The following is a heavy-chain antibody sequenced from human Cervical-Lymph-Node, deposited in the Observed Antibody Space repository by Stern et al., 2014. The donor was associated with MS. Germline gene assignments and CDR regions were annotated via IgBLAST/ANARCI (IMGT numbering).Heavy chain of an antibody. CDR3: ATYYFDSSGYFRFDP. CDR2: VNPNTGAT. D-gene: IGHD3-22*01. CDR1: GYAFSDYY. V-gene: IGHV1-2*02. Sequence: QVQLVQSGAEVKKPGASVQISCKASGYAFSDYYLHWVRQAPGQGLEWMGWVNPNTGATKYVQKFQGRVTMTRDTSSSTAHLELKSLRSNDTAVYFCATYYFDSSGYFRFDPWGQGTLVTVSP. J-gene: IGHJ5*02.